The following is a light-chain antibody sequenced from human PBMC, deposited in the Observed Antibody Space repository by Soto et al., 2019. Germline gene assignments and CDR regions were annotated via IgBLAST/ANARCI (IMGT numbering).Light chain of an antibody. CDR2: HAS. J-gene: IGKJ1*01. CDR3: QQYGGSPGT. CDR1: QSVRGDS. Sequence: EIVLTQSPGTLSLSLGERATLSCRASQSVRGDSLAWYQHKPGQAPRLLIFHASSRVTGTPDRFSGSGSGTDFTLTITTLEPEDFAVYYCQQYGGSPGTFGQGTKVEVK. V-gene: IGKV3-20*01.